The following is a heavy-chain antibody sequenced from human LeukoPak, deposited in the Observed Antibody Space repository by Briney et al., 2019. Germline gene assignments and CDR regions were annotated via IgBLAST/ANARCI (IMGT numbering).Heavy chain of an antibody. V-gene: IGHV4-39*07. CDR3: ARFSGWYLGGDY. CDR2: IYYSGST. Sequence: SETLSLTCTVSGGSISSSSYYWGWIRQPPGKGLEWIGSIYYSGSTYYNPSLKSRVTISVDTSKNQFSLKLSSVTAADTAVYYCARFSGWYLGGDYWGQGTQVTVSS. D-gene: IGHD6-19*01. CDR1: GGSISSSSYY. J-gene: IGHJ4*02.